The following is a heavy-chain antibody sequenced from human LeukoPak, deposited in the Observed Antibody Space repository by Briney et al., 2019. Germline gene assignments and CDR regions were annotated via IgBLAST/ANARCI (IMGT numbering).Heavy chain of an antibody. CDR2: ISSSGNTI. J-gene: IGHJ4*02. CDR1: GFTFSDYY. V-gene: IGHV3-11*01. D-gene: IGHD3-16*02. Sequence: GGPLRLSCAASGFTFSDYYMSWIRQAPGKGLEWVSYISSSGNTIYYADSVEGRFTISRDNAKNSLYLQMNSLRAEDTAVYYCARVGGVWGSYRPSDLTMFDYWGQGTLVTVSS. CDR3: ARVGGVWGSYRPSDLTMFDY.